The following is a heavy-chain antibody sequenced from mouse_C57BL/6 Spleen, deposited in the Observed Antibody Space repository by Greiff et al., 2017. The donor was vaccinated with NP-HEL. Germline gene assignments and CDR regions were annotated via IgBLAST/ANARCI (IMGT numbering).Heavy chain of an antibody. CDR2: ISSGSSTI. CDR1: GFTFSDYG. V-gene: IGHV5-17*01. D-gene: IGHD2-10*02. J-gene: IGHJ3*01. Sequence: DVKLVESGGGLVKPGGSLKLSCAASGFTFSDYGMHWVRQAPEKGLEWVAYISSGSSTIYYADTVKGRFTISRDNAKNTLFLQMTSLRSEDTAMYYCACGRYGTGFAYWGQGTLVTVSA. CDR3: ACGRYGTGFAY.